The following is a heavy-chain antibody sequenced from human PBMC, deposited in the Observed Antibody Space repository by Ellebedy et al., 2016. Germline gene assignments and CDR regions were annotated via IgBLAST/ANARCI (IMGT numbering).Heavy chain of an antibody. CDR3: GREGDFGGNF. D-gene: IGHD4-23*01. CDR1: GYSITTAYY. CDR2: LFHTGTT. J-gene: IGHJ4*02. V-gene: IGHV4-38-2*02. Sequence: SETLSLTCNVSGYSITTAYYWGWIRQPPGKELEWIGNLFHTGTTYYNPSLKSRVVLSVDTSKNQFSLTMTSVTAADTAIYYCGREGDFGGNFWGPGILVTVSP.